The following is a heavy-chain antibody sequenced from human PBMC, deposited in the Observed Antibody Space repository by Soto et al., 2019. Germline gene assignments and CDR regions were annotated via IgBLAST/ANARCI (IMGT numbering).Heavy chain of an antibody. Sequence: EVQLVESGGGLVQPGGSLRLSCAASGFTFINYWMHWVRQAPGKGLVWVARINSDESSTSYADSVKGRFTISRDNAKNTLYLQMNSLRAEDTAVYYCAREFRTDDFWSGYSTYFDYWGQGTLVTVSS. J-gene: IGHJ4*02. CDR2: INSDESST. D-gene: IGHD3-3*01. CDR3: AREFRTDDFWSGYSTYFDY. V-gene: IGHV3-74*01. CDR1: GFTFINYW.